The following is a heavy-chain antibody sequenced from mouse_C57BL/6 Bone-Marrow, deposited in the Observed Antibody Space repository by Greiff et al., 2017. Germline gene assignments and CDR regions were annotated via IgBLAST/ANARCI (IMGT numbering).Heavy chain of an antibody. V-gene: IGHV1-55*01. J-gene: IGHJ2*01. Sequence: QVQLQQPGAELVKPGASVKMSCKASGYTFTSYWITWVKQRPGLGLEWIGDIYPGSGSTNYNAKFKSKATLTVETSSRTAYMQLSSLTSEDSAVYYCARRGTTVVARYYIDNWGQGTTLTVSS. CDR2: IYPGSGST. CDR1: GYTFTSYW. CDR3: ARRGTTVVARYYIDN. D-gene: IGHD1-1*01.